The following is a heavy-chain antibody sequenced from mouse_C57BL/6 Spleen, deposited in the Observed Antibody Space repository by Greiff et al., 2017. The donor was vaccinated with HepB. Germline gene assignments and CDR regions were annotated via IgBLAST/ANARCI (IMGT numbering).Heavy chain of an antibody. CDR2: ISDGGSYT. J-gene: IGHJ4*01. D-gene: IGHD2-1*01. V-gene: IGHV5-4*01. Sequence: EVQRVESGGGLVKPGGSLKLSCAASGFTFSSYAMSWVRQTPEKRLEWVATISDGGSYTYYPDNVKGRFTISRDNAKNNLYLQMSHLKSEDTAMYYCARDTPSNYDYAMDYWGQGTSVTVSS. CDR3: ARDTPSNYDYAMDY. CDR1: GFTFSSYA.